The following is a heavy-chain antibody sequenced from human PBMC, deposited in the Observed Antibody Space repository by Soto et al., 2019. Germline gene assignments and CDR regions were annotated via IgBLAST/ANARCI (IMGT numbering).Heavy chain of an antibody. CDR3: ARKQAGYFYGIDY. CDR1: GGSITSGGYY. D-gene: IGHD3-10*01. CDR2: IYDSGST. Sequence: PWETLSLTCTVSGGSITSGGYYWSWIRQHPGKGLEWLGYIYDSGSTFYNPSLKSRITLSVDTSKNQFSLKLSSVTVADTAVYFCARKQAGYFYGIDYWGQGTLVTVSS. V-gene: IGHV4-31*02. J-gene: IGHJ4*02.